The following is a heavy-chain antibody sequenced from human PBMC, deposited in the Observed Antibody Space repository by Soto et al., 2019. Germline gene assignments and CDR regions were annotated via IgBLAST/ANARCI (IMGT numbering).Heavy chain of an antibody. CDR1: GFTFSSYS. V-gene: IGHV3-21*06. J-gene: IGHJ4*02. CDR3: ARETTPTTVTPDY. CDR2: ISSSSSYI. D-gene: IGHD4-4*01. Sequence: GGSLRLSCAASGFTFSSYSMNWVRQAPGKGLEWVSSISSSSSYIYYAESVKGRITISRDNAKNSLYLQMNSLRAEDMAVYYCARETTPTTVTPDYWGQGTLVTVSS.